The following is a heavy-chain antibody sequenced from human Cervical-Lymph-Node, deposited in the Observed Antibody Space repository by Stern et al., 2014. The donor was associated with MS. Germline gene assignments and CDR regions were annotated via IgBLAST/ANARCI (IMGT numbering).Heavy chain of an antibody. CDR3: ARGGGLVGYFDY. D-gene: IGHD1-26*01. CDR2: ITPVFGTT. V-gene: IGHV1-69*06. CDR1: GDTFSGYA. J-gene: IGHJ4*02. Sequence: VQLVESGAEVKKPGSSVKVSCKASGDTFSGYAINWVRQAPGQGLQWMGGITPVFGTTNYAQKFQGRVTITADKSTNTAYMELMTLRSEDTAVYYCARGGGLVGYFDYWGQGTLVSVSS.